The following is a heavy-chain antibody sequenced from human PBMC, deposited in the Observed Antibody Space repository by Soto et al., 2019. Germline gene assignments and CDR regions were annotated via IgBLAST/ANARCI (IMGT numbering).Heavy chain of an antibody. CDR1: GYTFTGYY. D-gene: IGHD2-2*01. CDR3: ARYCSSTSCQFDP. V-gene: IGHV1-2*02. J-gene: IGHJ5*02. CDR2: INPNSGAS. Sequence: QVQLVQSGAEVKKPGASVKVSCKASGYTFTGYYIHWVRQAPGQGLEWMGGINPNSGASSYAQKFQGRVTMTRDTSISTAYMEPSRLRSDDTAVYYCARYCSSTSCQFDPWGQGTLVTVSS.